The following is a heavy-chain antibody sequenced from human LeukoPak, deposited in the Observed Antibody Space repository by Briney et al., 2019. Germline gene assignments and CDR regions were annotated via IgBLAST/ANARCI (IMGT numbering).Heavy chain of an antibody. Sequence: PGGPLRLSCAASGFTFSNCAMRWVRHAPGKGLVWVSTLSGSGIATYYADSVKGRFTISRDNSKNTLYLQMNSLRAEDTAVYYCAKGIYSSGWSYFDYWGHGTLVTVSS. CDR3: AKGIYSSGWSYFDY. CDR1: GFTFSNCA. D-gene: IGHD6-19*01. J-gene: IGHJ4*01. CDR2: LSGSGIAT. V-gene: IGHV3-23*01.